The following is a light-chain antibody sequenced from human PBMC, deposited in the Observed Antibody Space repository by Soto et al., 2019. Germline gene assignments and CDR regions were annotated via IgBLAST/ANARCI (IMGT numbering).Light chain of an antibody. V-gene: IGKV1-5*01. CDR3: QQSYITPIT. J-gene: IGKJ5*01. CDR1: QDISGW. CDR2: DAS. Sequence: DIQITQSPATLSASVGDRVTITCRASQDISGWLAWYQQKPGKAPKVLIYDASSLESGVPSRFSGSGSGTDFTLTISSLEPDDLATYYCQQSYITPITFGQGTRLEIK.